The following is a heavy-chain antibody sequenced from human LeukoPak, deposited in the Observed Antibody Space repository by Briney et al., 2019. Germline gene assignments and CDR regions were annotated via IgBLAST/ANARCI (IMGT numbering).Heavy chain of an antibody. V-gene: IGHV4-59*01. CDR2: IYYSGST. J-gene: IGHJ4*02. CDR3: ARSRSSSWFLFDY. CDR1: GASISSYY. Sequence: SETLSLTCTVSGASISSYYWSWIRQPPGKGLEWIGCIYYSGSTNYNPSLKSRVTISVDTSKNQFSLKLNSVTAADTAVYYCARSRSSSWFLFDYWGQGTLVTVSS. D-gene: IGHD6-13*01.